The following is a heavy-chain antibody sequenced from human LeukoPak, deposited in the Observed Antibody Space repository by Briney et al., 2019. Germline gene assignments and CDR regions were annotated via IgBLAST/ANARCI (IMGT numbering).Heavy chain of an antibody. V-gene: IGHV4-34*01. CDR2: INRSGST. D-gene: IGHD6-19*01. CDR3: ARTAYSSGWYSTTFDY. J-gene: IGHJ4*02. Sequence: SETLSLTCAVYGGSFRGYYWSWMRQPPGKGLEWIGEINRSGSTNSDPSHKRRVSISVDTSKTQFSLKLSSVTAADTAVYYCARTAYSSGWYSTTFDYWGQGTLVTVSS. CDR1: GGSFRGYY.